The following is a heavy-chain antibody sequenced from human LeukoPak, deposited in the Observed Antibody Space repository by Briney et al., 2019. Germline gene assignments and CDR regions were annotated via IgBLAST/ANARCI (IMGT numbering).Heavy chain of an antibody. CDR2: MNPNSGNT. V-gene: IGHV1-8*01. J-gene: IGHJ4*02. CDR1: GYTFTGYV. D-gene: IGHD3-10*01. Sequence: ASVKVSCQASGYTFTGYVINWVRQATGQGLEWMGWMNPNSGNTGYAQKFQGRVTMTRNTSISTAYMELVSLRSEDTAVYYCARAGFPGEFGYWGQGTLVTVSS. CDR3: ARAGFPGEFGY.